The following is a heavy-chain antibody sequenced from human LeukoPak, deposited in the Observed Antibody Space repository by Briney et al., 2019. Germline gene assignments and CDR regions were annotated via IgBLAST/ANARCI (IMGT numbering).Heavy chain of an antibody. J-gene: IGHJ1*01. Sequence: PGGSLRLSCAASGFTFSSFGMHWVRQAPGQGLEWVAVISFDGSNQYYAESVKGRFTIYRDNFKNTVYLQMNSLRAEETAVYYCAKSHPPTVTTEEGEYLQHWGQGTLVTVSS. V-gene: IGHV3-30*18. D-gene: IGHD4-17*01. CDR1: GFTFSSFG. CDR2: ISFDGSNQ. CDR3: AKSHPPTVTTEEGEYLQH.